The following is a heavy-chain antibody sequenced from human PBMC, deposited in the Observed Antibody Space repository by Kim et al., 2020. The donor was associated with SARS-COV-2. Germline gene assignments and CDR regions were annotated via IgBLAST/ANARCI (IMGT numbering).Heavy chain of an antibody. V-gene: IGHV3-21*01. CDR2: ISSSSSYI. CDR1: GFTFSSYS. CDR3: VVIVVVKRSSAFDI. D-gene: IGHD3-22*01. J-gene: IGHJ3*02. Sequence: GGSLRLSCAASGFTFSSYSMNWVRQAPGKGLEWVSSISSSSSYIYYADSVKGRFTISRDNAKNSLYLQMNSLRAEDTAVYYCVVIVVVKRSSAFDIWGQGTMVTVSS.